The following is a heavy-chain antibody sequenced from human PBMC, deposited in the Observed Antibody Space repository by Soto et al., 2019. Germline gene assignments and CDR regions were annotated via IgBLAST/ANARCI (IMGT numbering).Heavy chain of an antibody. CDR1: GGSISSSSSY. CDR2: IYYSGST. V-gene: IGHV4-39*01. Sequence: QLQLQESGPGLVKPSETLSLTCTVSGGSISSSSSYWGWIRQPPGKGLEWIGSIYYSGSTYYNPSLKRRVTISRDTSKNQFTLKLSSVTAADTAVYYCASHPLYSSSWYCGQGTMVTVSS. D-gene: IGHD6-13*01. J-gene: IGHJ4*02. CDR3: ASHPLYSSSWY.